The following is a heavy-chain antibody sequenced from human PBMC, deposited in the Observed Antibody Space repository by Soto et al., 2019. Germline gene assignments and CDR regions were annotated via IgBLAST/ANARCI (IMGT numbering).Heavy chain of an antibody. J-gene: IGHJ4*02. Sequence: QVQLAQSGAEVKPPGSSVKVSCRASRGTFSDYAFSWVRQAPGQGLEWMAGIIILFGTPNYAQLFRGRVTITVGESSSTVYMEMSSLGFEDTDVYYCASERVGEMATGGYFYDWGQGTLVTVSS. CDR1: RGTFSDYA. CDR2: IIILFGTP. D-gene: IGHD3-10*01. CDR3: ASERVGEMATGGYFYD. V-gene: IGHV1-69*01.